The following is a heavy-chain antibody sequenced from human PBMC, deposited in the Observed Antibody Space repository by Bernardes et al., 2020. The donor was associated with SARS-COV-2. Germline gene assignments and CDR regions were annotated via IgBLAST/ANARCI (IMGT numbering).Heavy chain of an antibody. CDR3: TGRYSASWARDQFDF. D-gene: IGHD6-13*01. CDR2: ISDSSSYI. V-gene: IGHV3-21*01. Sequence: GGSLRLSCAASGFTFSAYTMTWVRKAPGKGLEWVSFISDSSSYIYYADSVKGRFTISRDNAKNSLYLQMNSLRAEDTAVYYCTGRYSASWARDQFDFWGQGAQVTVSS. CDR1: GFTFSAYT. J-gene: IGHJ4*02.